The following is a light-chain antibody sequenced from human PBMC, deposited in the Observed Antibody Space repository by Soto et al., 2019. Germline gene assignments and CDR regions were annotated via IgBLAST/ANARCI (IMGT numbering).Light chain of an antibody. Sequence: QAVVTQEPSLTVSPGGTVTLTCASSAGAVTSAYYTNWLQQKPGQAPRALIYSTSEKHSWTPARFSGSLLGGKAALTLSAAQPEDEADYYCLLYYGGAQLLFGGGTKLTVL. J-gene: IGLJ2*01. CDR2: STS. CDR1: AGAVTSAYY. V-gene: IGLV7-43*01. CDR3: LLYYGGAQLL.